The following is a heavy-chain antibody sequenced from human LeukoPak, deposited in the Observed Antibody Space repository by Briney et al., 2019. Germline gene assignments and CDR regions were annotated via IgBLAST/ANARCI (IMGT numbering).Heavy chain of an antibody. CDR2: ISSSGSTI. Sequence: GGSLRLSCAASGFTFSSYEMNWVRQAPGKGLEWDSYISSSGSTIYYADSVKGRFTISRDNAKNSLYLQMNSLRAEDTAVYYCASVGYCGGDCYSAHFDYWGQGTLITVSS. J-gene: IGHJ4*02. CDR3: ASVGYCGGDCYSAHFDY. CDR1: GFTFSSYE. V-gene: IGHV3-48*03. D-gene: IGHD2-21*02.